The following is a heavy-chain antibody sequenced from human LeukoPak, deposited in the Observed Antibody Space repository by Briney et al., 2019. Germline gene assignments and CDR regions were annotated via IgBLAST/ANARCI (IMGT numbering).Heavy chain of an antibody. CDR2: IKQDGYEQ. J-gene: IGHJ4*02. D-gene: IGHD1-26*01. Sequence: GGSLRLSCAASGFTFSDYWMSWVRQTPEKGLEWVANIKQDGYEQYYVDSVKGRFTISRDNAKNSLYLQMNSLRAVDTAVYYCARDKIVGPTTLDYWGQGTLVTVSS. CDR1: GFTFSDYW. CDR3: ARDKIVGPTTLDY. V-gene: IGHV3-7*01.